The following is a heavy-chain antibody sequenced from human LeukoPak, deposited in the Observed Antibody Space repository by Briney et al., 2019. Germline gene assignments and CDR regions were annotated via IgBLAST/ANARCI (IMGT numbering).Heavy chain of an antibody. CDR3: ARDRDIVLIR. CDR1: GYTLTGYY. CDR2: INPNSGGT. Sequence: GASVKGSCKASGYTLTGYYMDCVRHAPGQGIEWMGWINPNSGGTDYAQKFQGRVTMTRETSISTAYMELSRLRSDDTAVYYCARDRDIVLIRWGQGTLVTVSS. V-gene: IGHV1-2*02. D-gene: IGHD2-8*01. J-gene: IGHJ4*02.